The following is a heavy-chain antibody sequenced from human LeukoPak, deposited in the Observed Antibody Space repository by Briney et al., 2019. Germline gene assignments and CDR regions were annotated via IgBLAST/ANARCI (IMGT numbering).Heavy chain of an antibody. CDR2: FYTGGVT. CDR1: GFSVANYY. J-gene: IGHJ4*02. CDR3: AREPVDSVAGWGRYFDY. V-gene: IGHV3-53*01. Sequence: GGSLRLSCAASGFSVANYYMSWVRQAPGEGLEWVSVFYTGGVTYYADSVRGRFTISRDNSNNTVYLQMDSLRADDTAVYYCAREPVDSVAGWGRYFDYWGQGTLVTVSS. D-gene: IGHD3-16*01.